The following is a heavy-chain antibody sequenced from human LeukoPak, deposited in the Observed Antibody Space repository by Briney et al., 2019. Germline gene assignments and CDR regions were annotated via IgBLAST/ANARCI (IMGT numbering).Heavy chain of an antibody. V-gene: IGHV3-23*01. Sequence: GGSLRLSCEASGFTFSSYAMSWVRQAPGKGLEWVSAISGSGGSTYYADSVKGRFSISRDNSKNTLYLQMNSLRAEDTAVYYCAKDSSSSSLEVFDPWGQGTLVTVSS. CDR1: GFTFSSYA. CDR2: ISGSGGST. CDR3: AKDSSSSSLEVFDP. D-gene: IGHD6-6*01. J-gene: IGHJ5*02.